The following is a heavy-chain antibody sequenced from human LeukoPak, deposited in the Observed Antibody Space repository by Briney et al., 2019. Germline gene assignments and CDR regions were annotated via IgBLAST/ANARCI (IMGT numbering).Heavy chain of an antibody. CDR3: ARDGVVVVAATSGGYYGMDV. Sequence: PGGSLRLSCAASGFTFSSYSMNWVRQAPGKGLEWVSYISSSSSTIYYADSAKGRFTISRDNAKNSLYLQMNSLRDEDTAVYYCARDGVVVVAATSGGYYGMDVWGQGTTVTVSS. CDR1: GFTFSSYS. D-gene: IGHD2-15*01. J-gene: IGHJ6*02. V-gene: IGHV3-48*02. CDR2: ISSSSSTI.